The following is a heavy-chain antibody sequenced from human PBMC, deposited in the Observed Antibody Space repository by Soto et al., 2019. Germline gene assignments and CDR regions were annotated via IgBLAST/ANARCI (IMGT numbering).Heavy chain of an antibody. CDR2: IRQDGSD. CDR3: ARGLVPTIPGQGCSFDY. Sequence: PGGSLRLSCAVSGFAITDFWMTWVRQTPGKGLEWVANIRQDGSDNYADTVKGRFTISRDHARNSLSLQMNSLRGDDTAIYYCARGLVPTIPGQGCSFDYWGQGALVTVSS. V-gene: IGHV3-7*01. J-gene: IGHJ4*02. CDR1: GFAITDFW. D-gene: IGHD5-12*01.